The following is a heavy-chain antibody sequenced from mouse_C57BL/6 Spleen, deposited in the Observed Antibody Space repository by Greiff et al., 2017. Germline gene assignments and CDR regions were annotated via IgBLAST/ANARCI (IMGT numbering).Heavy chain of an antibody. D-gene: IGHD2-4*01. V-gene: IGHV1-39*01. Sequence: EVHLVESGPELVKPGASVKISCKASGYSFTDYNMNWVKQSNGKSLEWIGVINPNYGTTSYNQKFKGKATLTVDQSSSTAYMQLNSLTSEDSAVYYCARGYDYDEEGYAMDYWGQGTSVTVSS. CDR1: GYSFTDYN. CDR2: INPNYGTT. CDR3: ARGYDYDEEGYAMDY. J-gene: IGHJ4*01.